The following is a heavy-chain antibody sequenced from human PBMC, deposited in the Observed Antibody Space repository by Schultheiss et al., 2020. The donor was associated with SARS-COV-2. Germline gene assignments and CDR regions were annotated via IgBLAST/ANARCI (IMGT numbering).Heavy chain of an antibody. CDR2: IYHSGST. Sequence: SETLSLTCTVSGGSISSGGYYWSWIRQHPGKGLEWIGSIYHSGSTNYNPSLKSRVTISVDTSKNQFSLKLSSVTAADTAVYYCAREESDYYMSVWGKGTTVTVSS. CDR3: AREESDYYMSV. CDR1: GGSISSGGYY. J-gene: IGHJ6*03. V-gene: IGHV4-39*07.